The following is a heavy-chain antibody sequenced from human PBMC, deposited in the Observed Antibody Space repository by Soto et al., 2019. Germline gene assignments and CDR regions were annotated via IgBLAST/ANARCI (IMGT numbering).Heavy chain of an antibody. D-gene: IGHD2-2*02. J-gene: IGHJ6*02. CDR2: IYPGYSDT. Sequence: LXISCKGSGYSFTSDWIGWVRQIPGKGLEWMGIIYPGYSDTRYSPSFQGQVTISADKSISTAYLQWSSLKASDTAMYYCARSVVVQAAILRYYYYYGMDVWGQGTTVTVSS. V-gene: IGHV5-51*01. CDR3: ARSVVVQAAILRYYYYYGMDV. CDR1: GYSFTSDW.